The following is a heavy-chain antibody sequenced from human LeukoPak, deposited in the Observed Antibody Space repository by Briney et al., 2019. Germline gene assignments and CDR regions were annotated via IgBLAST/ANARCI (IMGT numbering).Heavy chain of an antibody. CDR2: MNPNSGNT. CDR1: GYTFTSYD. J-gene: IGHJ4*02. Sequence: ASVKXSCKASGYTFTSYDINWVRQATGQGLEWMGWMNPNSGNTGYAQKFQGRVTMTRNTSISTVYMELSSLRSEDTAVYYCARDSYGSGSYYPGDYWGQGTLVTVSS. CDR3: ARDSYGSGSYYPGDY. D-gene: IGHD3-10*01. V-gene: IGHV1-8*01.